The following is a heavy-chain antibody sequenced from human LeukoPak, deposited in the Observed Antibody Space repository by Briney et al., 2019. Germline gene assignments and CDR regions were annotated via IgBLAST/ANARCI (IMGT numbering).Heavy chain of an antibody. J-gene: IGHJ4*02. V-gene: IGHV3-53*01. CDR3: ARATLDN. Sequence: PGGSLRLSCAASGSSVFSNYISWVRQAPGKGLEWVSVIYSDGSTKYADSVKARFTISRDNSKNTVYLQMNSLRVEDTAVYYCARATLDNWGQGTLVTVSS. CDR2: IYSDGST. CDR1: GSSVFSNY.